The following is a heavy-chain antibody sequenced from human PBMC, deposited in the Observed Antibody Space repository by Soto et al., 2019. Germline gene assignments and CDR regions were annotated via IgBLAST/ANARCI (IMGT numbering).Heavy chain of an antibody. J-gene: IGHJ4*02. D-gene: IGHD4-4*01. Sequence: EVQLVESGGGLVQPGGSLRVSCAASGFSFSGYWMQWVRQVPGKGLVWVSHINSDGSITRYADSVKGRFTISRDNAKNTLFLQMNSLRVEDTAVYYCVRGNPVIENWGQGALVTVSS. CDR3: VRGNPVIEN. CDR1: GFSFSGYW. CDR2: INSDGSIT. V-gene: IGHV3-74*01.